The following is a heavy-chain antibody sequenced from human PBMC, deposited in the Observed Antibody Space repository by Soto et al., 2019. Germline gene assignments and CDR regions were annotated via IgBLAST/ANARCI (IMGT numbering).Heavy chain of an antibody. CDR3: TRNVDTAMVPIDYGMDV. Sequence: GGSLRPSCAASGFTFSGSAMHWVRQASGKXLEWVGRIRSKANSYATAYAASVKGRFTISRDDSKNTAYLQMNSLKTEDTAVYYCTRNVDTAMVPIDYGMDVWGQGTTVTVSS. J-gene: IGHJ6*02. CDR2: IRSKANSYAT. V-gene: IGHV3-73*01. D-gene: IGHD5-18*01. CDR1: GFTFSGSA.